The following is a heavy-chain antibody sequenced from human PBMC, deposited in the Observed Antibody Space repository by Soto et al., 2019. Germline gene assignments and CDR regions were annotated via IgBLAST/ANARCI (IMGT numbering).Heavy chain of an antibody. CDR2: ISGSGGST. D-gene: IGHD2-8*01. CDR3: AKDLGIVLMVTQTTPDY. CDR1: GCTFSSYA. V-gene: IGHV3-23*01. J-gene: IGHJ4*02. Sequence: VGSLRLSCAASGCTFSSYAMSWVRQSPGKGLEWVSAISGSGGSTYYADSVKGRFTISRDNSKNTLYLQMNSLRAEDTAVYYCAKDLGIVLMVTQTTPDYWGQGTLVTVSS.